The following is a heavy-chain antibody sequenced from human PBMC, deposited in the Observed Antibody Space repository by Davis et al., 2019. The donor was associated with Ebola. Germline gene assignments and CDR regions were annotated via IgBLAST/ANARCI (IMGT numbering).Heavy chain of an antibody. V-gene: IGHV1-18*04. CDR3: ARATLYFDFWSGYPPYWFDY. J-gene: IGHJ4*02. CDR2: INPHNGNT. D-gene: IGHD3-3*01. CDR1: GYTFTSYG. Sequence: ASVKVSCKASGYTFTSYGITWVRQAPGQGLEWMGWINPHNGNTNYAQNVQGRVIMTSDTATTTAYMEVGSLRSDDTAVYYCARATLYFDFWSGYPPYWFDYWGQGTLVTVSS.